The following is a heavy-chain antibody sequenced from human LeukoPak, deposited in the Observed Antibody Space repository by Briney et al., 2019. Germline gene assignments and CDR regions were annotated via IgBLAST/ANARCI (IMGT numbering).Heavy chain of an antibody. CDR2: IYYSGRT. V-gene: IGHV4-59*01. J-gene: IGHJ6*02. Sequence: SETLSLTCTVSGGSISRYSWSCIRQPPGKGLEWMGYIYYSGRTNYKSSLKSRVTISVDTSKNQFSLKLTSVTAADTAVYYCARDPGLATSGMDVGGQGTTVTVSS. D-gene: IGHD5-12*01. CDR3: ARDPGLATSGMDV. CDR1: GGSISRYS.